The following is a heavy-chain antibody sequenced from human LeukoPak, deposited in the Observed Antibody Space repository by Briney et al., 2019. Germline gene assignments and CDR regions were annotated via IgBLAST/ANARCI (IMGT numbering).Heavy chain of an antibody. CDR3: ARSILVVPVASHYNYGVDV. CDR2: INAGNGNT. V-gene: IGHV1-3*01. J-gene: IGHJ6*02. D-gene: IGHD2-2*01. CDR1: GYTFAKYA. Sequence: ASVTVSFTASGYTFAKYAIHWVRQAPGQRLEWMGWINAGNGNTRYSQKFQGGVTITRDTSASTAYMELSSLRSEDTAVYYCARSILVVPVASHYNYGVDVWGQGTTVTVSS.